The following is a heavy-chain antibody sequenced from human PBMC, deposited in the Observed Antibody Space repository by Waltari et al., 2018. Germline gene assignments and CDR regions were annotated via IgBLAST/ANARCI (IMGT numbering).Heavy chain of an antibody. CDR2: INPNSGGT. CDR1: GYTFTGYY. Sequence: QVQLVQSGAEVKKPGASVKVSCKASGYTFTGYYMHWVRQAPGQGLEWMGWINPNSGGTNYAQKFQGRVTMTRDTSISTAYMELSRLRSDDTAVYYCAIPLDYGDYSYYYGMDVWGQGTTVTVSS. D-gene: IGHD4-17*01. J-gene: IGHJ6*02. CDR3: AIPLDYGDYSYYYGMDV. V-gene: IGHV1-2*02.